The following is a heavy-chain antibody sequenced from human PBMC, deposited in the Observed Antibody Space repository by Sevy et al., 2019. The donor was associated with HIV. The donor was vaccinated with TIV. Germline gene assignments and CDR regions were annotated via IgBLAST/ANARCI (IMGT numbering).Heavy chain of an antibody. CDR3: ANGDYYFDY. CDR1: GFTFRTYG. Sequence: GGSLRLSCAASGFTFRTYGMQWVRLAPGKGLEWVAFIRYDGNNKYYTDSVKGRFTISRDNSKNTLYLHMNSLRAEDTAVYYCANGDYYFDYWGQGTLVTVSS. V-gene: IGHV3-30*02. CDR2: IRYDGNNK. D-gene: IGHD2-21*02. J-gene: IGHJ4*02.